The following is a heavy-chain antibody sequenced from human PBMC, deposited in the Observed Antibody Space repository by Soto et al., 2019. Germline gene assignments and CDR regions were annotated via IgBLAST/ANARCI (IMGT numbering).Heavy chain of an antibody. V-gene: IGHV1-69*06. CDR1: GGTFSSYA. J-gene: IGHJ6*02. CDR3: ASLVGATGGVDYYYGMDV. CDR2: IIPIFGTA. D-gene: IGHD1-26*01. Sequence: QVQLVQSGAEVKKPGSSVKVSCKASGGTFSSYAISWVRQAPGQGLEWMGGIIPIFGTANYAQKFQGRVTITADKSTSTAYMELSSLRSEDTAVYYCASLVGATGGVDYYYGMDVWGQGTTVTVSS.